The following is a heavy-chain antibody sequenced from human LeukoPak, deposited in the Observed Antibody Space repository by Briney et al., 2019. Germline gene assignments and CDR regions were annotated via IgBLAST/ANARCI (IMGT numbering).Heavy chain of an antibody. V-gene: IGHV3-23*01. CDR1: GFTFSSYA. D-gene: IGHD3-22*01. CDR2: ISGSGGST. Sequence: GGSLRLSCAASGFTFSSYAMSWVRQAPGKGLEWVSAISGSGGSTYYADSVKGRFTTSRDNSKNTLYLQMNSLRAEDTAVYYCAKLPTNYDSSGYYSDYWGQGTLVTVSS. CDR3: AKLPTNYDSSGYYSDY. J-gene: IGHJ4*02.